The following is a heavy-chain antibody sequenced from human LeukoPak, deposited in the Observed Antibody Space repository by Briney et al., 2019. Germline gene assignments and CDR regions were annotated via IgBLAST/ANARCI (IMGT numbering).Heavy chain of an antibody. J-gene: IGHJ4*02. CDR1: NDSINSHY. D-gene: IGHD3-10*01. CDR3: ARTKFGGPFFAY. Sequence: SETLPLTCTVSNDSINSHYWNWIRQPPGKGLEWIGYISYSGSTNYNPSLRSRVTITLDRSKNQFSLDLTSVTAADTAVYFCARTKFGGPFFAYWRQGALVTVSS. CDR2: ISYSGST. V-gene: IGHV4-59*11.